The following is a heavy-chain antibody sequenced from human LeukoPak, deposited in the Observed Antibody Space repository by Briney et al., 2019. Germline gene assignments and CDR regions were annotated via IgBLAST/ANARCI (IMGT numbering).Heavy chain of an antibody. J-gene: IGHJ5*02. CDR3: AKSLLGNGDGSGSYYTNNWFDP. CDR1: GGTFSSYA. D-gene: IGHD3-10*01. V-gene: IGHV1-69*04. CDR2: IIPILGIA. Sequence: ASVKVSCKASGGTFSSYAISWVRQAPGQGLEWMGRIIPILGIANYAQKFQGRVTITADKSTSTAYMELSSLRSEDTAVYYCAKSLLGNGDGSGSYYTNNWFDPWGQGTLVTVSS.